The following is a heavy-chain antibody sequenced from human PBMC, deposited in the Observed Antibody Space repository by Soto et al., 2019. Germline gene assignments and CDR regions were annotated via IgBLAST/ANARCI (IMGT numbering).Heavy chain of an antibody. CDR1: GFTFDNYA. Sequence: EVQLVESGGGLVQPGRSLRLSCAASGFTFDNYAMHWVRQAPGKGLEWVSGISWNSGSIGYADSVKGRFTISRDNAKNSLYLQMNSLRAEDTALYYRAKVRQEYCSGGSCYPLYFDYWGQGTLVTVSS. CDR3: AKVRQEYCSGGSCYPLYFDY. D-gene: IGHD2-15*01. V-gene: IGHV3-9*01. J-gene: IGHJ4*02. CDR2: ISWNSGSI.